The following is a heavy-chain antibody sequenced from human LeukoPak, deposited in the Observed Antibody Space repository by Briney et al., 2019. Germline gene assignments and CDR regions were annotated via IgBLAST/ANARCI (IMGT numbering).Heavy chain of an antibody. V-gene: IGHV4-30-2*01. CDR1: GGSISSGGYS. CDR3: ATLADCSGGSCYYGFDY. Sequence: ASQTLSLTCAVSGGSISSGGYSWSWIRQPPGKGLEWIGYIYHGRSTYYNPSLKSRVTISVDRSKNQFSLKLSSVTAADTAVYYCATLADCSGGSCYYGFDYWGQGTLVTVSS. D-gene: IGHD2-15*01. J-gene: IGHJ4*02. CDR2: IYHGRST.